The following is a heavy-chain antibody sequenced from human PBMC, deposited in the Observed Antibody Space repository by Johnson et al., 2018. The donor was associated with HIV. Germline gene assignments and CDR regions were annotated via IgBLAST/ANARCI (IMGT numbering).Heavy chain of an antibody. J-gene: IGHJ3*02. V-gene: IGHV3-30*03. CDR3: ARNHPQSSDAFDI. D-gene: IGHD4-11*01. Sequence: QVQLVESGGGVVQPGTSLRLSCAASGFTFSSFGMHWVRQAPGKGLEWVALISYDGSDKYYADSVKGRFTISRDNSKNTLSLQMNSLRTEDTAVFYCARNHPQSSDAFDIWGLGTMVTVSS. CDR2: ISYDGSDK. CDR1: GFTFSSFG.